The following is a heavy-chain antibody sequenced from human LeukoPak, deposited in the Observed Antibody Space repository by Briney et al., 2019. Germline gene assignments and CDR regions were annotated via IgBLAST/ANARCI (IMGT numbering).Heavy chain of an antibody. Sequence: GGSLRLSCAASGFTFSGFGMHWVRQAPGKGLEWVAVIWYDGSNKYYADSVKGRFTISRDNPKNTLYVQMNSLRAEDTAVYYCAKFGGYSSSWYSVGGFEYWGQGTLVTVSS. V-gene: IGHV3-33*06. J-gene: IGHJ4*02. D-gene: IGHD6-13*01. CDR3: AKFGGYSSSWYSVGGFEY. CDR2: IWYDGSNK. CDR1: GFTFSGFG.